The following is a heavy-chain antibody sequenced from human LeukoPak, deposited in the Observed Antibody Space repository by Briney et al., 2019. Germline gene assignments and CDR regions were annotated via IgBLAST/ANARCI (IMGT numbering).Heavy chain of an antibody. CDR1: GGTFSSYA. CDR2: IIPILGIA. Sequence: SVKVSCKASGGTFSSYAISWVRQAPGQGLEWMGRIIPILGIANYAQKFQGRVTITADKSTSTAYMELSSLRSEDTAVYYCARVRPNSSVPVNFDYWGQGTLVTVSS. D-gene: IGHD6-19*01. V-gene: IGHV1-69*04. CDR3: ARVRPNSSVPVNFDY. J-gene: IGHJ4*02.